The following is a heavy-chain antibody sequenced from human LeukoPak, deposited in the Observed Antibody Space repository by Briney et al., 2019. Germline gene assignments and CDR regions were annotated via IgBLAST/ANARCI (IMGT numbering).Heavy chain of an antibody. CDR3: ARLSYYYDSSGPPSGALDI. D-gene: IGHD3-22*01. CDR1: GFTFSDYY. J-gene: IGHJ3*02. V-gene: IGHV3-11*01. Sequence: GGSLRLSCAASGFTFSDYYMSWIRQAPGKGLEWVSYISSSGSIIYYADSVKGRFTISRDNAKNSLYLQMNSLRAEDTAVYYCARLSYYYDSSGPPSGALDIWGQGTMVTVSS. CDR2: ISSSGSII.